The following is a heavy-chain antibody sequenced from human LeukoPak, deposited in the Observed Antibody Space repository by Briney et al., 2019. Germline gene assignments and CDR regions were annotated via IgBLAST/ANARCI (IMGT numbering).Heavy chain of an antibody. CDR2: MNPNSGNT. V-gene: IGHV1-8*01. CDR1: GYTFTSYD. D-gene: IGHD6-19*01. CDR3: ARGLYSSGWYFSYYYYYMDV. Sequence: GASVTVSCKASGYTFTSYDINWVRQATGQGLEWMGWMNPNSGNTGYAQKFQGRVTMTRNTSISTAYMELSSLRSEDTAVYYCARGLYSSGWYFSYYYYYMDVWGKGTTVTISS. J-gene: IGHJ6*03.